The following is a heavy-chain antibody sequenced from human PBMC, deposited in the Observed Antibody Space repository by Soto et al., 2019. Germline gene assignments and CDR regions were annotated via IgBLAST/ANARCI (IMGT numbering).Heavy chain of an antibody. D-gene: IGHD3-10*01. CDR3: ASIWFGDFDY. Sequence: PSETLSLTCTVSGASISSADYYWSWIRQPPGKGLEWIGYFHSSGATYKDPSLKSRVTISVDTSKNQISLKLDSVTAADTAIYYCASIWFGDFDYWGHGTLVTVS. V-gene: IGHV4-30-4*01. CDR1: GASISSADYY. J-gene: IGHJ4*01. CDR2: FHSSGAT.